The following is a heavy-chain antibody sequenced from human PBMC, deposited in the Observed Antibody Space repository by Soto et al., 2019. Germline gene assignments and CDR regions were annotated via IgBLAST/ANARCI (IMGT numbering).Heavy chain of an antibody. D-gene: IGHD2-8*01. CDR1: DFTFDGHG. Sequence: EVHLLESGGGLVQPGGSLRLSCAASDFTFDGHGMSWVRQAPGKGPEWVSTISPEGFNTHYADSVRGRFTISRDNSRNTVDLQMVNLRAEDTAIYYFVSCVYAHFDYWGQGTPVTVSS. CDR2: ISPEGFNT. CDR3: VSCVYAHFDY. V-gene: IGHV3-23*01. J-gene: IGHJ4*02.